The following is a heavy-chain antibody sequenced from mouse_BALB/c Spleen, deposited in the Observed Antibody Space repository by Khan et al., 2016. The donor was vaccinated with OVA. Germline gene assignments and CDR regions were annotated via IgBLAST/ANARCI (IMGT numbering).Heavy chain of an antibody. J-gene: IGHJ3*01. V-gene: IGHV1S81*02. CDR1: GYTFTSYY. CDR2: INPSNGGT. Sequence: QVQLQQPGAELVKPGASVKLSCKASGYTFTSYYIYWVKQRPGQGLEWIGGINPSNGGTYFNEKFESKATLTVDKSSSTAFMQVSSLTSVDSAVYYCTRSGWAAFAYWGQGTLVTVSA. CDR3: TRSGWAAFAY. D-gene: IGHD1-1*02.